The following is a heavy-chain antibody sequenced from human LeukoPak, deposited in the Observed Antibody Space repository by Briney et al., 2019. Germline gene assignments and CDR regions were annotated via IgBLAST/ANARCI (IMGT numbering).Heavy chain of an antibody. Sequence: ASVKVSCKASGYTFTGYYMHWVRQAPGQGLEWMGWINLNSGGTNYAKKFQGRVTMTRDTSTSTASMELSRLRSNGTAVYYCARDVCAFWSGYGLFLDVWGKGTPVTVSS. CDR3: ARDVCAFWSGYGLFLDV. V-gene: IGHV1-2*02. CDR2: INLNSGGT. D-gene: IGHD3-3*01. CDR1: GYTFTGYY. J-gene: IGHJ6*04.